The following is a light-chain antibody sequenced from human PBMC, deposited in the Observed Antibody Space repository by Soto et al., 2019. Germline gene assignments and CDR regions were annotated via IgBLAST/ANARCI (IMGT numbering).Light chain of an antibody. CDR1: QSLSSY. CDR3: QARSTWLT. V-gene: IGKV3-11*01. J-gene: IGKJ4*01. CDR2: DAS. Sequence: EIVLTQSTSTLSLSPGERATLSCRASQSLSSYLAWYQQKPGQAPRLLIYDASNRATGIPARCSGSGSGTDFPLNLRSLEPEGFEVSVCQARSTWLTSGGGKKVEI.